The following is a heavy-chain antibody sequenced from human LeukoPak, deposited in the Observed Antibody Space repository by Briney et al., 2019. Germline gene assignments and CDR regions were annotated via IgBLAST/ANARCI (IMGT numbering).Heavy chain of an antibody. V-gene: IGHV3-23*01. CDR1: GFTFSSYS. CDR3: AKDRGIISDY. J-gene: IGHJ4*02. Sequence: GGSLRLSCVVSGFTFSSYSMSWVRQGPGKGQEWVSAISGSGDSTYYADSVKGRFTISRDNSKNTLYLQMNSLRVEDTAVYYCAKDRGIISDYWGQGTLVTVSS. CDR2: ISGSGDST. D-gene: IGHD3-10*01.